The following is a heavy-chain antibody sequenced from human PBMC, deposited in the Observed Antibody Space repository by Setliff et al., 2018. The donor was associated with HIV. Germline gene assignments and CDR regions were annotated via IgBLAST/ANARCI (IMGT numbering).Heavy chain of an antibody. CDR3: ARPIRAAAGNDAFHV. Sequence: SVKVSCKASGGTFSTYAISWVRQAPGHGLEWMGWINPMFDAPNYAQKFQGRVTITADESTSTAYMELSSLRSEDSAVYFCARPIRAAAGNDAFHVWGQGTMVTVSS. CDR2: INPMFDAP. CDR1: GGTFSTYA. J-gene: IGHJ3*01. D-gene: IGHD6-13*01. V-gene: IGHV1-69*13.